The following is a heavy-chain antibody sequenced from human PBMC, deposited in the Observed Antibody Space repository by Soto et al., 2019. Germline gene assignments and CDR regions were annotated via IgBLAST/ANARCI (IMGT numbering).Heavy chain of an antibody. CDR1: GGSVSSGSYY. Sequence: PSGTRSLTCTVSGGSVSSGSYYWSWIRQPPGKGLEWIGYIYYSGSTNYNPSLKSRVTISVDTSKNQFSLKLSSVTAADTAVYYCAREKTYYSDSSGYSNWFDPWGQGTLVTVSS. CDR3: AREKTYYSDSSGYSNWFDP. J-gene: IGHJ5*02. D-gene: IGHD3-22*01. V-gene: IGHV4-61*01. CDR2: IYYSGST.